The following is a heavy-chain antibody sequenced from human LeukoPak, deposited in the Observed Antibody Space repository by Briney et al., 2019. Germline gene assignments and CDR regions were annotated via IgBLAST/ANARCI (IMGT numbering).Heavy chain of an antibody. CDR1: GYSFTSYW. J-gene: IGHJ4*02. CDR2: IYPGDSDT. CDR3: ATLGYSYGYYYFYY. V-gene: IGHV5-51*01. Sequence: GESLKISCQGSGYSFTSYWIGWVRQMPGKGLGWMGIIYPGDSDTRYGPSFQGQVNISADKSISTAYLQWRSLKASDTAMYYCATLGYSYGYYYFYYWGQGTLVTVSS. D-gene: IGHD5-18*01.